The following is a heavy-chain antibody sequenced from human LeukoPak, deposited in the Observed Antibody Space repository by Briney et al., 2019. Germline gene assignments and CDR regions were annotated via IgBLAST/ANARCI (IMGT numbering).Heavy chain of an antibody. CDR3: AVWAGRKYNWFDP. D-gene: IGHD1-26*01. Sequence: PGGSLRLSCAASGFTFSSYGMHWVRQAPGKGLEWVAVISYDGSNKYYADSVKGRFTISRDNSKNMLYLQMNSLRAEDTAVYYCAVWAGRKYNWFDPWGQGTLVTVSS. V-gene: IGHV3-30*03. J-gene: IGHJ5*02. CDR1: GFTFSSYG. CDR2: ISYDGSNK.